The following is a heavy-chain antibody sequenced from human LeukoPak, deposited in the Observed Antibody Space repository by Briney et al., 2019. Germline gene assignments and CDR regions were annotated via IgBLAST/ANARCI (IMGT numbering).Heavy chain of an antibody. CDR2: ISGYNGNT. D-gene: IGHD6-13*01. CDR3: ARDVAAAGVDP. J-gene: IGHJ5*02. CDR1: GYTFTTSG. V-gene: IGHV1-18*01. Sequence: ASVRVSCKASGYTFTTSGTSWVREAPGQGLEWMGWISGYNGNTDYAQKFQGRVTMTTDISTSTAYMELRSLRSDDTAVYYCARDVAAAGVDPWGQGTLVIVSS.